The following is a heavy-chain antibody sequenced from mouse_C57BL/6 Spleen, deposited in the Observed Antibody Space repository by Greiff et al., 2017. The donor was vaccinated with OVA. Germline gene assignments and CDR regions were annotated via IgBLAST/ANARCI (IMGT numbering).Heavy chain of an antibody. D-gene: IGHD1-1*01. Sequence: LVESGAELVKPGASVKISCKASGYAFSSYWMNWVKQRPGKGLEWIGQIYPGDGDTNYNGKFKGKATLTADKSSSTAYMQLSSLTSEDSAVYFCARYYYGSSYPYYYAMDYWGQGTSVTVSS. J-gene: IGHJ4*01. CDR1: GYAFSSYW. CDR2: IYPGDGDT. CDR3: ARYYYGSSYPYYYAMDY. V-gene: IGHV1-80*01.